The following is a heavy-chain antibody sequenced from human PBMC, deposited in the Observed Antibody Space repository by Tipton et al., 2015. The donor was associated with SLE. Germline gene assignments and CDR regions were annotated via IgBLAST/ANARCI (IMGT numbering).Heavy chain of an antibody. V-gene: IGHV1-46*01. CDR1: GYTFTSYY. CDR2: VNPSGGST. D-gene: IGHD5-24*01. Sequence: QLVQSGAEVKKPGASVKVSCKASGYTFTSYYIHWVRQAPGQGLEWMGLVNPSGGSTSYGQKFQGRVTVTRDTSTSTVYMDLSSLRSEDTAVYYCARGRWADFDYWGQGTLVTVSS. J-gene: IGHJ4*02. CDR3: ARGRWADFDY.